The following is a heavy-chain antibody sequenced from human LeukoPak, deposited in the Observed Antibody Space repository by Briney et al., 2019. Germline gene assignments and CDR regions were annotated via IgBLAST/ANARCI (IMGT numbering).Heavy chain of an antibody. CDR3: ARAETYYYGSGVMDV. CDR1: GFTFSSYE. V-gene: IGHV3-48*03. Sequence: HPGGSLRLSCAASGFTFSSYEMNWVRQAPGEGLEWVSYISSSGSTIYYADSVKGRFTISRDNAKNSLYLQMNSLRAEDTSLYYCARAETYYYGSGVMDVWGKGTTVTVSS. CDR2: ISSSGSTI. J-gene: IGHJ6*03. D-gene: IGHD3-10*01.